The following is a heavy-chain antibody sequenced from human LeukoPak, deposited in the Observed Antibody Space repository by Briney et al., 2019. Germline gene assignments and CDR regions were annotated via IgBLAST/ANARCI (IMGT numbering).Heavy chain of an antibody. V-gene: IGHV3-48*03. Sequence: PGGSLRLSCAASGFTFSSYEMNWVRQAPGKGLEWVSYISSSGSTIYYADSVKGRFTISRDNAKNSLYLQMNSLRAEDTAVYYCEKLAAAFGNTDSADYWGQGTLVTVSS. CDR2: ISSSGSTI. J-gene: IGHJ4*02. D-gene: IGHD6-13*01. CDR1: GFTFSSYE. CDR3: EKLAAAFGNTDSADY.